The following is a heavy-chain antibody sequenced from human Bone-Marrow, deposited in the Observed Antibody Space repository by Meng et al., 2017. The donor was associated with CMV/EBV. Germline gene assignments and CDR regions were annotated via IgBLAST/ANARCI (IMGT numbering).Heavy chain of an antibody. CDR3: ARAIVGATLDAFDI. Sequence: GGSLRLSCAASGFTFDDYTMHWVRQAPGKGLEWVSGISWNSGSIGYADSVKGRFTISRDNAKNTLYLQMNSLRAEDTAVYYCARAIVGATLDAFDIWGQGTMVTVSS. CDR2: ISWNSGSI. D-gene: IGHD1-26*01. CDR1: GFTFDDYT. J-gene: IGHJ3*02. V-gene: IGHV3-9*01.